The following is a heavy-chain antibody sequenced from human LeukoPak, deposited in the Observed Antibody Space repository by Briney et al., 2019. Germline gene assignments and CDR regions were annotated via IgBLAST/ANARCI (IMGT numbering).Heavy chain of an antibody. Sequence: GRSLRLSCAASGFTFDDYAMHWVRQAPGKGLEWVSGISWNSGSIGYADSVKGRFTISRDNAKNSLYLQMNSLRAEDTALYYCAKDSESFGSSWPVYYHYGMDVWGQGTTVTVSS. V-gene: IGHV3-9*01. CDR1: GFTFDDYA. D-gene: IGHD6-13*01. J-gene: IGHJ6*02. CDR3: AKDSESFGSSWPVYYHYGMDV. CDR2: ISWNSGSI.